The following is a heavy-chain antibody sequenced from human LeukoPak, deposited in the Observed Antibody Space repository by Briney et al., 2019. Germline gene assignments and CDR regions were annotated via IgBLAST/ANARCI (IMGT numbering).Heavy chain of an antibody. CDR1: GFTFSNYA. CDR3: AKGVWGTVLDY. V-gene: IGHV3-23*01. D-gene: IGHD3-16*01. CDR2: ISGSGDST. Sequence: PGGSLRLSCAASGFTFSNYAMPWVRQAPGKGLEWVSTISGSGDSTYYSDSVKGRFTISRDNSENTLYLQLNSLRAEDTAVYYCAKGVWGTVLDYWGQGTLVTVSP. J-gene: IGHJ4*02.